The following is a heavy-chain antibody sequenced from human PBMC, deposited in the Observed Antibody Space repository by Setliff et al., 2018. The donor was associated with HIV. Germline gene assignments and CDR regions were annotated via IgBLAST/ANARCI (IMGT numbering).Heavy chain of an antibody. CDR3: ARDRPSYYHDSSGYYLDY. V-gene: IGHV3-11*01. CDR1: GFTFSDYY. Sequence: PGGSLRLSCAASGFTFSDYYMSWIRQAPGKGLEWVSYISSSGSTIYYADSVKGRFTISRDNAKNSLYLQMNSLRAEDTAVYYCARDRPSYYHDSSGYYLDYWGQGTLVTVSS. J-gene: IGHJ4*02. CDR2: ISSSGSTI. D-gene: IGHD3-22*01.